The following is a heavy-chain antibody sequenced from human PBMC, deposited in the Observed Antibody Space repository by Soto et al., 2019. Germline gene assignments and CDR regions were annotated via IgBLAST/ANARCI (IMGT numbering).Heavy chain of an antibody. CDR2: INPDNGVT. V-gene: IGHV1-2*04. CDR1: GYIFSVHY. CDR3: ARAYSGTWYFDY. D-gene: IGHD1-26*01. J-gene: IGHJ4*02. Sequence: ASVKVSCKASGYIFSVHYLHCVLRAPGQGLEWMAWINPDNGVTNYAQKFKDWVTLTRDTSINTVYMEVSSLKSDDTAVYFCARAYSGTWYFDYWGQGTLVTVSS.